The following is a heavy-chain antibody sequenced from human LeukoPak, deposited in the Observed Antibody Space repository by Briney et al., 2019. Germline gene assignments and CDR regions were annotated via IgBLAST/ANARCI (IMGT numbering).Heavy chain of an antibody. V-gene: IGHV4-30-2*01. CDR2: IYHSGST. Sequence: SQTLSLTCAVSGGSISSGGYSWSWIRQPPGKGLEWIGYIYHSGSTYYNPSLKSRVTISVDRSKNQFSLKLSSVTAADTAVCYCARRGKPPRINWFDPWGQGTLVTVSS. CDR3: ARRGKPPRINWFDP. J-gene: IGHJ5*02. CDR1: GGSISSGGYS.